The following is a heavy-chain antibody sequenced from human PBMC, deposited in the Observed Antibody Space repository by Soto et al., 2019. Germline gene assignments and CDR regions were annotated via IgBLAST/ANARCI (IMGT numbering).Heavy chain of an antibody. CDR2: IRSKANSYAT. D-gene: IGHD3-9*01. V-gene: IGHV3-73*01. CDR3: TYYDILTGDAFDI. CDR1: GFTFSGSA. Sequence: GGSLTLSCAASGFTFSGSAMHWVRQASGKGLEWVGRIRSKANSYATAYAASVKGRFTISRDDSKNTAYLQMNSLKTEDTAVYYCTYYDILTGDAFDIWGQGTMVTVSS. J-gene: IGHJ3*02.